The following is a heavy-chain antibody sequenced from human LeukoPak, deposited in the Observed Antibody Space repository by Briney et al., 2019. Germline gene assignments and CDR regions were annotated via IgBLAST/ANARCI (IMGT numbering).Heavy chain of an antibody. CDR2: INAGNGNT. Sequence: ASVKVSCKASGYTFTSYAMHWVRQAPGQRLEWMGWINAGNGNTKYSQKFQGRVTITRDSSASTAYMELSSLRSEDTAVYYRARWSGLRGAFDIWGQGTMVTVSS. D-gene: IGHD3-3*01. CDR3: ARWSGLRGAFDI. V-gene: IGHV1-3*01. CDR1: GYTFTSYA. J-gene: IGHJ3*02.